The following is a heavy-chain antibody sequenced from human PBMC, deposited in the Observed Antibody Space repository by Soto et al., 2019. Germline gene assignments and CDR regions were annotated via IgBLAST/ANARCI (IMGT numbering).Heavy chain of an antibody. CDR2: ISHTGRT. CDR1: TGSMRTYY. Sequence: QVQLQESGPGLVRPAETLSLTCSVSTGSMRTYYWTWIRQSPGKGLEWIGLISHTGRTKYNPSLESRVTISVDTSRKQFSLKLTSVTAADTALYYCARDDTTGLFDFWGQGTLVTVSS. J-gene: IGHJ4*02. V-gene: IGHV4-59*01. D-gene: IGHD4-17*01. CDR3: ARDDTTGLFDF.